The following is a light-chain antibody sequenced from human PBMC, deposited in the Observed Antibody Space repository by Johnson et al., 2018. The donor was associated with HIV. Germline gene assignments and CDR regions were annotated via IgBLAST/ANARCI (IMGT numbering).Light chain of an antibody. CDR2: DTY. Sequence: QSVLTQPPSVSAAPGQTVTISCSGSNSNIGNNYISWYQQLPRTAPKLLIYDTYKRPSGIPDRFSASKSGTSATLGITGLQTGDEADYYCGTWDSSLNAYVLGTGTKVTVL. CDR1: NSNIGNNY. V-gene: IGLV1-51*01. CDR3: GTWDSSLNAYV. J-gene: IGLJ1*01.